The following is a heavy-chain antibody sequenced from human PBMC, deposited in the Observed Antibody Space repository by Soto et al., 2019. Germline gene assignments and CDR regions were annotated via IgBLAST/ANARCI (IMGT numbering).Heavy chain of an antibody. CDR1: DGTSKSNDYY. CDR3: ARRHLYYYYFDY. J-gene: IGHJ4*02. CDR2: IYYDGHT. V-gene: IGHV4-39*01. D-gene: IGHD3-10*01. Sequence: VADGTSKSNDYYRTRNNQPRGQGLEWIASIYYDGHTYANPSLKPRLTIFVDTSKNRFSLRLSSVTAADTALYYCARRHLYYYYFDYWGQGALVTVSS.